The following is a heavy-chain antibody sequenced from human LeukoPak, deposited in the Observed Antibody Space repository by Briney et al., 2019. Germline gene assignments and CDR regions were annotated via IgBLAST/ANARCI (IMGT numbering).Heavy chain of an antibody. Sequence: SETLSLTCTVSGDSVSSPSYSWGWIRQPPGKGLEFIGSVYDSGSTYDNPSLKSRVTISVDTSKNQFSLNLSSVTAADTAMYYCASYGRTGYSSGWYLNYWGQGTLVTVSS. CDR1: GDSVSSPSYS. V-gene: IGHV4-39*07. CDR3: ASYGRTGYSSGWYLNY. CDR2: VYDSGST. J-gene: IGHJ4*02. D-gene: IGHD6-19*01.